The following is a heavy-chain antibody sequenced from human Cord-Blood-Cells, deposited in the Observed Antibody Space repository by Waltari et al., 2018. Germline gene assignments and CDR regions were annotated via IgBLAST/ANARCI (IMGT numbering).Heavy chain of an antibody. Sequence: QVPLQQWGAGLLKPSETLSLPCAVYGWSFSGYFWSWPRQPPGNGREWIGEINHSGSTNYNPSLKSRVTISVDTSKNQFSLKLSSVTAADTAVYYCARISVDIVATNDYWGQGTLVTVSS. J-gene: IGHJ4*02. CDR2: INHSGST. D-gene: IGHD5-12*01. V-gene: IGHV4-34*01. CDR1: GWSFSGYF. CDR3: ARISVDIVATNDY.